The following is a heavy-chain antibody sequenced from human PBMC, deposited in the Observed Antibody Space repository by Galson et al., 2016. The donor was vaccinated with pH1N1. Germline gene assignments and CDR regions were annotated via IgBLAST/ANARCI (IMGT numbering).Heavy chain of an antibody. CDR1: GFTFSNYG. J-gene: IGHJ1*01. V-gene: IGHV3-30*18. CDR2: VSFDGGDK. D-gene: IGHD6-19*01. Sequence: SLRLSCAASGFTFSNYGIHWVRQAPGKGLEWVAVVSFDGGDKYYSVSVKGRFIISRDDSKNTVYLRMNSLRPDDTAVYYCAKDRAVAGIDQYFEHWGQGTLVSVST. CDR3: AKDRAVAGIDQYFEH.